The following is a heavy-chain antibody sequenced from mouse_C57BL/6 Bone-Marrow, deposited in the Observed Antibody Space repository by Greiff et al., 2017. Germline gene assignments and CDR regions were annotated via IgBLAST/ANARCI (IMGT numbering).Heavy chain of an antibody. Sequence: EVKVEESGGGLVQPGGSMKLSCVASGFTFSNYWMNWVRQSPEKGLEWVAQIRLKSDNYATHYAESVKGRFTISRDDSKSSVYLQMNNLRSEDTVIYYCTSSPYYYVYYLDYWGQGTTLTVSS. CDR3: TSSPYYYVYYLDY. CDR2: IRLKSDNYAT. D-gene: IGHD1-1*01. CDR1: GFTFSNYW. V-gene: IGHV6-3*01. J-gene: IGHJ2*01.